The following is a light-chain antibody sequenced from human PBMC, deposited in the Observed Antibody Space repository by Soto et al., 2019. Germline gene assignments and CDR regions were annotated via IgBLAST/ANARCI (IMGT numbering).Light chain of an antibody. CDR2: GAS. V-gene: IGKV3-20*01. Sequence: PGERATLSCWASQSLRSSYLAWYQRKPGQAPRLLMFGASRRATGIPDRFNGSGSGTDFILTISRLEPEDVAVYYCQQNGTSPYTFGQGTKVDIK. CDR3: QQNGTSPYT. J-gene: IGKJ2*01. CDR1: QSLRSSY.